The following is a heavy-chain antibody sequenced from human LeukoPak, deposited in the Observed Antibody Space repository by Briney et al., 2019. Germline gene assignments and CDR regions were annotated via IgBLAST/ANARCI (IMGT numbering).Heavy chain of an antibody. V-gene: IGHV4-34*01. CDR1: GGSFSGYY. Sequence: SETLSLTCAVYGGSFSGYYWSWIRQPPGKGLEWIGEINHSGSTNYNPSLRSRVTISVDTSKNQFSLKLSSVAAADTAVYYCASFAATFDYWGQGTLVTVSS. J-gene: IGHJ4*02. CDR2: INHSGST. D-gene: IGHD2-15*01. CDR3: ASFAATFDY.